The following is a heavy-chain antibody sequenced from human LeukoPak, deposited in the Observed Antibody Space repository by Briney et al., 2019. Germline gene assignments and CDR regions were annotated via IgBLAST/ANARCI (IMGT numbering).Heavy chain of an antibody. D-gene: IGHD2-21*02. CDR2: IYYSGST. Sequence: PSETLSLTCTVSGGSISSSSYYWGWIRQPPGKGLEWIGSIYYSGSTYYNPSLKSRVTISVDTSKNQFSLKLSSVTAADTAVYYCARVSLYIVVVTARGGGAFDIWGQGTMVTVSS. CDR3: ARVSLYIVVVTARGGGAFDI. V-gene: IGHV4-39*07. J-gene: IGHJ3*02. CDR1: GGSISSSSYY.